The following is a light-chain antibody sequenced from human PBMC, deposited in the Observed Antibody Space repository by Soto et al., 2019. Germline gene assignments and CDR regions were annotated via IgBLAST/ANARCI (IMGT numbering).Light chain of an antibody. J-gene: IGKJ1*01. CDR3: MQSSQLRT. Sequence: EIVLTQSPATLSLSPGERATLSCRASQSVSSYLAWYQQKPGQAPRLLIYQISERFSGVPDRFSGSGARTNFTLRISRVEVEDVGTFFCMQSSQLRTFGQGTKVEIK. CDR2: QIS. CDR1: QSVSSY. V-gene: IGKV3-11*01.